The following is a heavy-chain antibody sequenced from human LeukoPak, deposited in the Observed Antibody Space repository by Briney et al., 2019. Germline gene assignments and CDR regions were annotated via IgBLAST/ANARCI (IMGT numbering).Heavy chain of an antibody. Sequence: SETLSLTCTVSGGSISSGSYHWSWIRQPAGKGLEWIGRIYTSGSTNYNPSLKSRVTISVDTFKNQFSLKLSSVTAADTAVYYCARERAVAGKLLVIAENWFDPWGQGTLVTVSS. CDR3: ARERAVAGKLLVIAENWFDP. V-gene: IGHV4-61*02. CDR2: IYTSGST. CDR1: GGSISSGSYH. D-gene: IGHD6-19*01. J-gene: IGHJ5*02.